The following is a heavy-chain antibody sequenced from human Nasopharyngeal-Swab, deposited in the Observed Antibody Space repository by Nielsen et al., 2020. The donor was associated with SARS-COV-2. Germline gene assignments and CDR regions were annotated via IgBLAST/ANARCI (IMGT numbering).Heavy chain of an antibody. J-gene: IGHJ6*03. Sequence: GESLKISCAGSGFTFGSFGMTWVRQAPGKGLEWVSYISPSSGYIYYAESLKGRITISRDNGKNSVYPLMNSLRADDTAVYFCARQDRFYYYLDVWGKGTTVTVSS. D-gene: IGHD3-3*01. CDR2: ISPSSGYI. CDR3: ARQDRFYYYLDV. V-gene: IGHV3-21*01. CDR1: GFTFGSFG.